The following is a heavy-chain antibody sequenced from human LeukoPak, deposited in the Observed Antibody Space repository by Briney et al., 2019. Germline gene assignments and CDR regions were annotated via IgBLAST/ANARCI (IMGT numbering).Heavy chain of an antibody. CDR2: IYTSGST. V-gene: IGHV4-61*02. Sequence: PSQTLSLTCTVSGGSISSGSYYWSWIRQPAGKGLEWIGRIYTSGSTNYNPSLKSRVTISVDTSKNQFSLKLSSVTAADTAVYYCAREVVGATKVVDYWGQGTLVTVSS. CDR1: GGSISSGSYY. J-gene: IGHJ4*02. CDR3: AREVVGATKVVDY. D-gene: IGHD1-26*01.